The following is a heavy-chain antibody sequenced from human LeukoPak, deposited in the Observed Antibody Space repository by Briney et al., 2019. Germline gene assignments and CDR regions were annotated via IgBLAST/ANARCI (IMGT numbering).Heavy chain of an antibody. CDR1: GGSISSSSYY. CDR2: IYYSGST. D-gene: IGHD3-22*01. Sequence: SETLSLTCTVSGGSISSSSYYWGWIRQPPGKGLEWIGSIYYSGSTYYNPSLKSRVTISVDTSKNQFSLKLSSVTAAGTAVYYCASLYDSSGYYNSFAFDIWGQGTMVTVSS. J-gene: IGHJ3*02. CDR3: ASLYDSSGYYNSFAFDI. V-gene: IGHV4-39*01.